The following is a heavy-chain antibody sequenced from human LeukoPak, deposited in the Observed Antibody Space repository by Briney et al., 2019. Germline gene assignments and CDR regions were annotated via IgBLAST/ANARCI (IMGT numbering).Heavy chain of an antibody. CDR2: ISSSGSTI. CDR1: GFTFSDYY. J-gene: IGHJ4*02. V-gene: IGHV3-11*01. CDR3: AKGQLWLNYFDY. Sequence: GGSLRLSCAASGFTFSDYYMSWIRQAPGKGLEWVSYISSSGSTIYYADSVKGRFTISRDNAKNTLYLQMNSLRAEDTAVYYCAKGQLWLNYFDYWGQGTLVTVSS. D-gene: IGHD5-18*01.